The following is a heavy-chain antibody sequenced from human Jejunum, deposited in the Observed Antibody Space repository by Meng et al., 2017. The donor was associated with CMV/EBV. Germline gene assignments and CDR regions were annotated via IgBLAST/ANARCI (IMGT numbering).Heavy chain of an antibody. CDR2: IYDSGTA. Sequence: CTFSGGSIGDYYWHWIRQFPGKGLEWIGYIYDSGTAHYNPSLRSRVTLSIDTSKNQFSLKLTSVTAADTAVYYCARGTMVRGADHWGQGTLVTVSS. J-gene: IGHJ4*02. V-gene: IGHV4-59*01. CDR1: GGSIGDYY. D-gene: IGHD3-10*01. CDR3: ARGTMVRGADH.